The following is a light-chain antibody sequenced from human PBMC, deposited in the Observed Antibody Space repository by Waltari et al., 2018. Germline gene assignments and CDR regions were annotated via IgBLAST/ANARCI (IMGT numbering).Light chain of an antibody. J-gene: IGKJ1*01. CDR2: KAS. CDR3: QQYNFFWT. CDR1: QSISSW. Sequence: DIQMTQSPSARSASVGDRVTITCRASQSISSWLAWYQQKPGKAPKLLIYKASSLESGVPSRFSGSGSGTEFTLTISSLQPDDFATYYCQQYNFFWTFGQGTKVEV. V-gene: IGKV1-5*03.